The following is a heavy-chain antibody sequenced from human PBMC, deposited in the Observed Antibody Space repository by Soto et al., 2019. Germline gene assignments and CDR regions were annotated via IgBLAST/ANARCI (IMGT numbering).Heavy chain of an antibody. V-gene: IGHV3-73*01. J-gene: IGHJ6*02. CDR1: GFTFSGSA. CDR3: TSLYGDYDGGYYGMDV. CDR2: IRSKANSYAT. D-gene: IGHD4-17*01. Sequence: GGSLRLSCAASGFTFSGSAMHWVRQASGKGLEWVGRIRSKANSYATAYAASVKGRFTISRDDSKNTAYLQMNSLKTEDTAVYYCTSLYGDYDGGYYGMDVWGQGTTVTVSS.